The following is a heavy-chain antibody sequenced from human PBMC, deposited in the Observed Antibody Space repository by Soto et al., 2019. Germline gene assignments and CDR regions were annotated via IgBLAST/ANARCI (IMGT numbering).Heavy chain of an antibody. CDR3: ARDKGGYNPFDY. V-gene: IGHV3-7*01. D-gene: IGHD5-12*01. CDR2: IKQDGNEK. CDR1: GFTCSSYW. Sequence: GGSLRLSCAASGFTCSSYWMSWVRQAPGKGLEWVANIKQDGNEKYYVDSVKGRFTISRDNAKNSLYLQMNSLRAEDTAVYYCARDKGGYNPFDYRGQGTLVTVSS. J-gene: IGHJ4*02.